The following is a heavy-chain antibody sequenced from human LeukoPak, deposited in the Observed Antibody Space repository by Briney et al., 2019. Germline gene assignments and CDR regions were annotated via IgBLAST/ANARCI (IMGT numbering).Heavy chain of an antibody. CDR2: IYHSGST. J-gene: IGHJ6*02. D-gene: IGHD6-13*01. CDR3: TRDTVSSSWYYGSYVDGMDV. CDR1: GGSISSGGYS. V-gene: IGHV4-30-2*01. Sequence: SETLSLTCAVSGGSISSGGYSWSWIRQPPGKGLEWIGYIYHSGSTYYNPSLKSRVTISVDRSKNQFSLKLSSVTAADTAVYYCTRDTVSSSWYYGSYVDGMDVWGQGTTVTVSS.